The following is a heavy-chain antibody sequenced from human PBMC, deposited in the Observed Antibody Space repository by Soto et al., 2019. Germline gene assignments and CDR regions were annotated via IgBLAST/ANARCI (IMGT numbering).Heavy chain of an antibody. D-gene: IGHD3-22*01. CDR2: IYSSGTT. J-gene: IGHJ4*02. V-gene: IGHV4-59*01. CDR3: ARAGGSSGYYYVFDY. CDR1: GASISTYY. Sequence: SETLSLTCTVSGASISTYYWSWIRQTPRKGLELIGYIYSSGTTDYNPSLKSRVTISVDATNNQFSLRLTSMTAAGTAVYYCARAGGSSGYYYVFDYWGPGTRVTVSS.